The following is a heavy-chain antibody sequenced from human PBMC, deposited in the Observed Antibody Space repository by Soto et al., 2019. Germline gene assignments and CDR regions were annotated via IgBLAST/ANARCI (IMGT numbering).Heavy chain of an antibody. CDR3: ARGLGGVTMVRGVIRPHDYYFDY. V-gene: IGHV4-59*01. Sequence: SETLSLTCTVSGGSISSYYWSWIRQPPGKGLEWIGYIYYSGSTNYNPSLKSRVTISVDTSKNQFSLKLSSMTAADTAVYYCARGLGGVTMVRGVIRPHDYYFDYWGQGTLVTVSS. D-gene: IGHD3-10*01. CDR1: GGSISSYY. CDR2: IYYSGST. J-gene: IGHJ4*02.